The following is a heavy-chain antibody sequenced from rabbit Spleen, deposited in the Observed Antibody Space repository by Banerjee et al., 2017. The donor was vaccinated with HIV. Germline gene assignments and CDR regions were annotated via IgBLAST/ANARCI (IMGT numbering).Heavy chain of an antibody. CDR3: ARDPGGRLNL. CDR2: IYAGSSGTT. D-gene: IGHD4-2*01. CDR1: GLDFSSSYW. V-gene: IGHV1S45*01. Sequence: EESGGGLVQPEGSLTLTCTASGLDFSSSYWICWVRQAPGKGLEWIACIYAGSSGTTYYASGAKGRFTISKTSSTTVTLQLTSLTAADTATYFCARDPGGRLNLWGPGTLVTVS. J-gene: IGHJ4*01.